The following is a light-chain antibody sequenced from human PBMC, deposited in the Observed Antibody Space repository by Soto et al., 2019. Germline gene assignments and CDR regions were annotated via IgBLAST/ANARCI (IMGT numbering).Light chain of an antibody. J-gene: IGLJ1*01. CDR1: SSDVGGYNS. CDR3: SSYRTGGSYV. CDR2: DVT. Sequence: QSALTQPASVSGSPGLWIAISCTGTSSDVGGYNSVSWYQQHPGKAPKLVIYDVTSRPSGVSNRFSGSKSGNTASLTISGLQAEDEGDYYCSSYRTGGSYVFGTGTKLTVL. V-gene: IGLV2-14*01.